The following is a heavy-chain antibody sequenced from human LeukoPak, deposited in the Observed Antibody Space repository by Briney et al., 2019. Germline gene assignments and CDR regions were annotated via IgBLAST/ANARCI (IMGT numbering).Heavy chain of an antibody. CDR2: IRSKANSYAT. CDR1: GFTFGDYA. D-gene: IGHD6-13*01. V-gene: IGHV3-73*01. Sequence: PGGSLRLSCTASGFTFGDYAMSWVRQASGKGLEWVGRIRSKANSYATAYAASVKGRFTISRDDSKNTAYLQMNSLKTEDTAVYYCTRRPLPAAGLGYWGQGTLVTVSS. CDR3: TRRPLPAAGLGY. J-gene: IGHJ4*02.